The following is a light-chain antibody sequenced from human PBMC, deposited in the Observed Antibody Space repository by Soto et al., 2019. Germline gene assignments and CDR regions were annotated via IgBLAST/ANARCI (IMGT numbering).Light chain of an antibody. J-gene: IGKJ2*01. Sequence: IVLTQSPGTLSLSPGERATLSCRASQSVSSSYLAWYQQKPGQAPRLLIYDASSRATGIPDRFSGSGSGTDFPLTISRLEPEDFAVYFCQQYGSSPYTVGQGTKLEIK. CDR3: QQYGSSPYT. CDR2: DAS. CDR1: QSVSSSY. V-gene: IGKV3-20*01.